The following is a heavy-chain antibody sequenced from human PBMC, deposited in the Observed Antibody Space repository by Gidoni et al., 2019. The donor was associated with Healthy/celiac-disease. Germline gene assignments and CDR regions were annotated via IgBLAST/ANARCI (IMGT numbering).Heavy chain of an antibody. D-gene: IGHD3-10*01. J-gene: IGHJ4*02. CDR2: T. V-gene: IGHV4-61*02. CDR3: ARDLSDLWFGDSGLGY. Sequence: TNYNPSLKSRVTISVDTSKNQFSLKLSSVTAADTAVYYCARDLSDLWFGDSGLGYWGQGTLVTVSS.